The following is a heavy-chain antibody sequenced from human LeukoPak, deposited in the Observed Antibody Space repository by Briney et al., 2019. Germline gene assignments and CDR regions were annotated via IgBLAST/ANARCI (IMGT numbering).Heavy chain of an antibody. CDR1: GGSISSYY. CDR3: ARANGFHYYYDSSGGHFDY. V-gene: IGHV4-59*08. D-gene: IGHD3-22*01. CDR2: IYYSGST. Sequence: SETLFLTCTVSGGSISSYYWSWIRQPPGKGLEWIGYIYYSGSTNYNPSLKSRVTISVDTSKNQFSLKLSSVTAADTAVYYCARANGFHYYYDSSGGHFDYWGQGTLVTVSS. J-gene: IGHJ4*02.